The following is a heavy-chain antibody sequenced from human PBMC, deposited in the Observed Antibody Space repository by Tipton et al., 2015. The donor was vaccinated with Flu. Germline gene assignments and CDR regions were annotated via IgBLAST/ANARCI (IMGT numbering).Heavy chain of an antibody. J-gene: IGHJ6*02. Sequence: TLSLTCTVSGGSIRRYYWNLIRQPPGKGLEWIGYIYPSGRTNDNPSLKSRVTISVDTSKNQFSLKLSSVTAADTAVYYCARADKYTISSLEGGMDVWGQGTTVTVSS. V-gene: IGHV4-59*01. CDR2: IYPSGRT. CDR3: ARADKYTISSLEGGMDV. CDR1: GGSIRRYY. D-gene: IGHD6-13*01.